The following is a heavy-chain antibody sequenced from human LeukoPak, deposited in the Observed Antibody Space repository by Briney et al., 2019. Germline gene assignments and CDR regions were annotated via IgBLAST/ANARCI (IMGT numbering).Heavy chain of an antibody. CDR2: MNPNSGNT. J-gene: IGHJ4*02. CDR3: ARGRGAVLLWFGDRNPYYFDY. D-gene: IGHD3-10*01. Sequence: GASVKVSCNASGYTFSSYAMNWVRQAPGQGLEWMGWMNPNSGNTGYAQKFQGRVTMTRNTSISTAYMELSSLRSEDTAVYYCARGRGAVLLWFGDRNPYYFDYWGQGTLVTVSS. V-gene: IGHV1-8*02. CDR1: GYTFSSYA.